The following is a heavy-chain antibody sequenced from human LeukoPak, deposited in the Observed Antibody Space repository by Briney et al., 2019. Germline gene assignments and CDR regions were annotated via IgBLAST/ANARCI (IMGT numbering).Heavy chain of an antibody. Sequence: SVKVSCKASGYTFTSNAMNWVRQAPGQGLEWMGGIIPIFGTANYAQKFQGRVTITADKSTSTAYMELSSLRSEDTAVYYCARAGIAVAGNPIWGQGTMVTVSS. CDR3: ARAGIAVAGNPI. CDR2: IIPIFGTA. V-gene: IGHV1-69*06. CDR1: GYTFTSNA. D-gene: IGHD6-19*01. J-gene: IGHJ3*02.